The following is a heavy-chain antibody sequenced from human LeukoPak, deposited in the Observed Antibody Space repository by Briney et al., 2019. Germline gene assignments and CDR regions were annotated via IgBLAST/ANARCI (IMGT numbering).Heavy chain of an antibody. J-gene: IGHJ4*02. CDR3: ARGSPPRRNYDSRGYYSYYFDY. CDR2: ISAYNGNT. CDR1: GYSFTSYG. D-gene: IGHD3-22*01. V-gene: IGHV1-18*01. Sequence: ASVTVSCMASGYSFTSYGISWVRQAPGQGLEWMGWISAYNGNTHYAQKLQGRVTMTTDTSTSTVYMELRSLRSDVTAVYYCARGSPPRRNYDSRGYYSYYFDYWGQGTLVTVSS.